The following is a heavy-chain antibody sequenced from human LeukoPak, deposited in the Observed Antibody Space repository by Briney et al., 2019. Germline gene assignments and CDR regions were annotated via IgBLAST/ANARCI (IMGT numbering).Heavy chain of an antibody. CDR2: IKEDGSVK. V-gene: IGHV3-7*01. CDR3: ARDKGPYYFDY. CDR1: GFTFSNYW. Sequence: PGGSLRLSCEASGFTFSNYWMTWVRQAPGKGLEWVANIKEDGSVKQCVDSVKGRFTISRDNAKNSLYLQMNSLRAEDTAVYYCARDKGPYYFDYWGQGTLVTVSS. J-gene: IGHJ4*02.